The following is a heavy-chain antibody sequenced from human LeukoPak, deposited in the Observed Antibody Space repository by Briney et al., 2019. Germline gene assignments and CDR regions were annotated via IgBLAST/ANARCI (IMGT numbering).Heavy chain of an antibody. D-gene: IGHD3-10*01. CDR2: INPNSGGT. CDR1: GYTFTGYY. Sequence: ASVKVSCKASGYTFTGYYMHWVRQAPGQGLEWMGWINPNSGGTNYAQKFQGRVTMTRDTSISTAYMELSRLRSDDTAVHYCATRLWFGEFLNDYWGQGTLVTVSS. V-gene: IGHV1-2*02. J-gene: IGHJ4*02. CDR3: ATRLWFGEFLNDY.